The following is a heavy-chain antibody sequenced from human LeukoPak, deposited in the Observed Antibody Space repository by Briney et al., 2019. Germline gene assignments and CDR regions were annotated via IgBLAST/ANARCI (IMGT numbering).Heavy chain of an antibody. Sequence: SETLSLTCAVYGGSFSGYYWSWIRQPPGKGLGWIGEINHSGSTNYDPSLKSRVTISVDTSKNQFSLKLSSVTAADTAVYYCARGYSSSSYNWFDPWGQGTLVTVSS. CDR2: INHSGST. D-gene: IGHD6-13*01. CDR1: GGSFSGYY. CDR3: ARGYSSSSYNWFDP. V-gene: IGHV4-34*01. J-gene: IGHJ5*02.